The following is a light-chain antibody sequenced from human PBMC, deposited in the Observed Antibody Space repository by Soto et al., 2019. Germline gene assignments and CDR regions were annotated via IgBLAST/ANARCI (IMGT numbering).Light chain of an antibody. J-gene: IGKJ1*01. Sequence: DTVLTHSPATLSVSQWEIATLSCRASQNIKTNLAWYQHKPGQAPRLLIYGAFTGATGVPARFSGSGSGTEFTLTISSLQSEDFATYYCQQYNSWPRTFGQGTKVDIK. V-gene: IGKV3-15*01. CDR3: QQYNSWPRT. CDR1: QNIKTN. CDR2: GAF.